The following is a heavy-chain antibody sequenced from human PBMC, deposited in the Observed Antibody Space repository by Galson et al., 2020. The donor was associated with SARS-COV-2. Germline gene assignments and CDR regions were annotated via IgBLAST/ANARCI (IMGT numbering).Heavy chain of an antibody. Sequence: GGSLRLSCLASGFTFSNYAMFWVRKAPGQGLEYVSVIKSSGGDTYYADSVKGRFVISKDNSRDTLFLQMNTLRAEDTAVYYCVLLGTRFLGESHLDSWGQGTRVTVSS. D-gene: IGHD1-26*01. CDR3: VLLGTRFLGESHLDS. CDR2: IKSSGGDT. J-gene: IGHJ4*02. CDR1: GFTFSNYA. V-gene: IGHV3-64D*06.